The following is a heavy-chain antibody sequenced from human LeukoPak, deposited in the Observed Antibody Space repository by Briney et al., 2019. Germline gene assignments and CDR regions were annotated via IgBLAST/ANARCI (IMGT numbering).Heavy chain of an antibody. CDR1: GFSISSPYY. CDR2: VYHGGNT. V-gene: IGHV4-38-2*01. CDR3: VRTTTSRNIGTDN. D-gene: IGHD2/OR15-2a*01. J-gene: IGHJ4*02. Sequence: SETLSLTCAVSGFSISSPYYWGWIRQPPGKGQEWIGSVYHGGNTYSNPSLRSRVTISVDTSKNQFSLELTSVTAADTAVYYCVRTTTSRNIGTDNWGQGTLVTVSS.